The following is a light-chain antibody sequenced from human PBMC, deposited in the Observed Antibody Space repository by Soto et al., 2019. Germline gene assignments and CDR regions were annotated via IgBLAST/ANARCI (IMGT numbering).Light chain of an antibody. V-gene: IGKV3-20*01. Sequence: EIVLTQSPGTLSLSPGERATLSCRASQSVSSNYLAWYQQKPGQAPRLLIYVASTRATGIPDRFSGSGSGTDFTLTISRLEPEDFAVYYCQQYDSSPRTFGQGTKVEI. CDR2: VAS. CDR1: QSVSSNY. J-gene: IGKJ1*01. CDR3: QQYDSSPRT.